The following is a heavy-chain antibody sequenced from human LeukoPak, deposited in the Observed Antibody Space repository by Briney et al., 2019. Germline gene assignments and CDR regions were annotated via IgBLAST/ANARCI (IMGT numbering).Heavy chain of an antibody. Sequence: VASVKVSCKASGYTFTGYGISWVRQAPGQGLEWMGWISAYNGNTNYAQKLQGRVTMTTDTSTTTAYMELRGLTSDDTAIYYCARDGAERPHYMDVWGKGTTVTVSS. V-gene: IGHV1-18*01. CDR3: ARDGAERPHYMDV. J-gene: IGHJ6*03. CDR2: ISAYNGNT. D-gene: IGHD1-1*01. CDR1: GYTFTGYG.